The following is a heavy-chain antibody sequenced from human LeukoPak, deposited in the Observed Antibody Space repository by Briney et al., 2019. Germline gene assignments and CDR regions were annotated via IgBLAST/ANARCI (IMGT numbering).Heavy chain of an antibody. CDR1: GGTFNSFA. CDR3: ARGARVATMDFDY. J-gene: IGHJ4*02. V-gene: IGHV1-69*13. CDR2: IIPMFGTA. D-gene: IGHD5-12*01. Sequence: SVKVSCKASGGTFNSFAISWVRQAPGQGLEWMGGIIPMFGTAKYAQKFQGRVSITADESTTTAFTDLSSLRSEDTAVYYCARGARVATMDFDYWGQGTLVTVSS.